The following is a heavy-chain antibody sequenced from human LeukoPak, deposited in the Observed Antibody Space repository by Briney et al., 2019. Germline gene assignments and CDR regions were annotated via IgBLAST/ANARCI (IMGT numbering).Heavy chain of an antibody. J-gene: IGHJ4*02. CDR3: ARDREYYDSSGSPYFDY. CDR2: IWYDGSNK. V-gene: IGHV3-33*01. CDR1: GFTFSSYG. D-gene: IGHD3-22*01. Sequence: PGGSLRLSCAASGFTFSSYGMHWVRQAPGKGLEWVAVIWYDGSNKYYADSVKGRFTISRDNSKNTLYLQMNSLRAEDTAVYYCARDREYYDSSGSPYFDYWGQGTLVTVSS.